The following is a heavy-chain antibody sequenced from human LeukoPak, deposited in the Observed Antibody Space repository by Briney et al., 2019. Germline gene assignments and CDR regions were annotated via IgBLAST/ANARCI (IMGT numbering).Heavy chain of an antibody. J-gene: IGHJ4*02. V-gene: IGHV3-23*01. CDR2: ISGSGGST. CDR1: GFTFSTYA. D-gene: IGHD1-26*01. CDR3: AKKLRGSYYFDY. Sequence: GGSLRFSCVASGFTFSTYAMSWVRQAPGKGLEWVSVISGSGGSTYYADSVKGRFTISRDNSKNTLYLQMNSLRAEDTAVYYCAKKLRGSYYFDYWGQGTLVTVSS.